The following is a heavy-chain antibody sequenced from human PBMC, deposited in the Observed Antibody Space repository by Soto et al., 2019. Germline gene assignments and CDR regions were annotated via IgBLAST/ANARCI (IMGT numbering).Heavy chain of an antibody. J-gene: IGHJ5*02. CDR1: GGSISSYY. V-gene: IGHV4-59*08. CDR3: ARVGGINWFDP. D-gene: IGHD3-16*01. CDR2: IYFRGTT. Sequence: SETLSLTCTVSGGSISSYYWSWIRQPPGKGLEWIGYIYFRGTTNYNPSLKSRVTISVDTSKNQLSLKLSSVTAADTAVYYCARVGGINWFDPWGQGTLVTVSS.